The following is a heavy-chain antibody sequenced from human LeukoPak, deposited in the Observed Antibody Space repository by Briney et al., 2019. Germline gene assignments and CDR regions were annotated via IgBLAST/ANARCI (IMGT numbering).Heavy chain of an antibody. CDR2: IYYSGST. CDR3: ARRVYCSGGSCYSLASWFDP. J-gene: IGHJ5*02. D-gene: IGHD2-15*01. CDR1: GDSVSGYY. V-gene: IGHV4-59*08. Sequence: SETLSLTCTVSGDSVSGYYWSWIRQPPGKGLEWIGYIYYSGSTNYNPSLKSRVTISVDTSKNQFSLRLSSVTAADTAVYYCARRVYCSGGSCYSLASWFDPWGQGTLVTVSS.